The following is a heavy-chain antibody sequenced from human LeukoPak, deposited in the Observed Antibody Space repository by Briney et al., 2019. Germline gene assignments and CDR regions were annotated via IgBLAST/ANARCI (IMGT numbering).Heavy chain of an antibody. CDR3: AREDTAHT. J-gene: IGHJ5*02. D-gene: IGHD5-18*01. CDR1: GFTFSSYG. Sequence: GGSLRLSCAASGFTFSSYGMHWVRQAPGKGLEWVAVISYDGSNKYYADSVKGRFTISRDNSKNTLYLQMNSLRAEDTAVYYCAREDTAHTWGQGTLVTVSS. V-gene: IGHV3-30*03. CDR2: ISYDGSNK.